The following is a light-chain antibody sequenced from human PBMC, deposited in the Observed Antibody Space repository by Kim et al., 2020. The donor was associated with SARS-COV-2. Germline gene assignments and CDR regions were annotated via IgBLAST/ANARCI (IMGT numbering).Light chain of an antibody. CDR1: QTIITY. V-gene: IGKV1-39*01. CDR3: QQTYTTPYT. CDR2: DAS. Sequence: SASVGDGVTITCRASQTIITYLKWYQQKPGKAPKVLIYDASKMQRGVPSRCSGRGSGTDFTLTISSLQPEDFATYYCQQTYTTPYTFGQGTKLEI. J-gene: IGKJ2*01.